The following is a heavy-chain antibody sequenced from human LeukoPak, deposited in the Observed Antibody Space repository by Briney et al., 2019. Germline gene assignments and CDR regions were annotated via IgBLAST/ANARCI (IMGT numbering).Heavy chain of an antibody. J-gene: IGHJ4*02. CDR2: ISGSDGAT. V-gene: IGHV3-23*01. D-gene: IGHD2-8*02. CDR1: GFTFSAYG. Sequence: PGGSLRLSCVGSGFTFSAYGMSWVRQAPGKGLESVSSISGSDGATSYADSVKGRFTISRDNSKNTLYLQMNSLRAEDTAVYYCAEDIRGIVLVPRACQFDSWGQGTLVTVSS. CDR3: AEDIRGIVLVPRACQFDS.